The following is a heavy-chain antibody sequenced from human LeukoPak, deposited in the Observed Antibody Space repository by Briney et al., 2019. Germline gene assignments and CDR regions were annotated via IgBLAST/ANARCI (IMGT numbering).Heavy chain of an antibody. CDR3: ARDSPGDSSGYYYWGGGAFDI. J-gene: IGHJ3*02. CDR2: IKQDGTEK. D-gene: IGHD3-22*01. CDR1: AFTFSSYW. Sequence: GGSLRLSCAASAFTFSSYWISWVRQAPRRVLEWVANIKQDGTEKYYVGSGKGRFTISRDNAKNSLYLQMNSLRAEDTAVYYCARDSPGDSSGYYYWGGGAFDIWGQGTMVTVSS. V-gene: IGHV3-7*01.